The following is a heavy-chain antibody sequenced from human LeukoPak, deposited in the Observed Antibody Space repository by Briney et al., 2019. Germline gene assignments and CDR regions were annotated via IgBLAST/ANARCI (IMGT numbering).Heavy chain of an antibody. J-gene: IGHJ4*02. Sequence: GGSLRLSCAASGLTFSDYYMTWIRQAPGKGLEWVSYISSGGSTIDYADSVKGRFTISRDNTKNSLYLQMNSLRAEDTAVYYCATPMTTLDYWGQGTLVTVSS. CDR3: ATPMTTLDY. V-gene: IGHV3-11*04. CDR2: ISSGGSTI. D-gene: IGHD4-11*01. CDR1: GLTFSDYY.